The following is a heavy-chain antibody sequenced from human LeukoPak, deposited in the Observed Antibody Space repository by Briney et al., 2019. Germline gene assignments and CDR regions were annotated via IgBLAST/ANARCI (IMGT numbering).Heavy chain of an antibody. Sequence: GASVKVSCKASGYTFTSYDINWVRQATGQGLEWMGWMNANSGNTGYAQKFQGRVTMTRNTSISTAYMELSSLRSEDTAVYYCARRVPYYGSGSYYRFDYWGKGTLVTVSS. CDR3: ARRVPYYGSGSYYRFDY. CDR2: MNANSGNT. J-gene: IGHJ4*02. CDR1: GYTFTSYD. V-gene: IGHV1-8*01. D-gene: IGHD3-10*01.